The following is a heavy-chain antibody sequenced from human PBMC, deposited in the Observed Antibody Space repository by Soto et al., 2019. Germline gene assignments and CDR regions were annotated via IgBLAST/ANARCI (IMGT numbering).Heavy chain of an antibody. V-gene: IGHV1-8*01. J-gene: IGHJ5*02. Sequence: QVQLVQSGAEVKKPGASVKVSCKASGYTFTSYDINWVRQATGQGLEWMGWMNPNSGNTGYAQKFQGRVTMTRNTSISKAYMERSSLRSEDTAVYYCARAVGCTNGVCPPYWFDPWGQGTLVTVSS. CDR2: MNPNSGNT. D-gene: IGHD2-8*01. CDR3: ARAVGCTNGVCPPYWFDP. CDR1: GYTFTSYD.